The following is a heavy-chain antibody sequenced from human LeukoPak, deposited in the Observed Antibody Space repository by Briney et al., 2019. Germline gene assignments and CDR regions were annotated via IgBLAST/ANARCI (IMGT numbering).Heavy chain of an antibody. Sequence: SVKVSCKTSGGTFTSYAITWVRQAPGQGLEWMGKIIPISGTTNYAQRFQGRVTFTADESTSTAYMELSSLRSEDTALYYCARKLRLGGNWLDPWGQGTLVTVSS. CDR3: ARKLRLGGNWLDP. CDR1: GGTFTSYA. D-gene: IGHD1-26*01. CDR2: IIPISGTT. V-gene: IGHV1-69*15. J-gene: IGHJ5*02.